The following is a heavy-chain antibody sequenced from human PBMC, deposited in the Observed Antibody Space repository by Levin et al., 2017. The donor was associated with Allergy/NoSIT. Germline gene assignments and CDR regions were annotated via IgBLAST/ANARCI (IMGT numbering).Heavy chain of an antibody. CDR1: GGTFSSYA. Sequence: SVKVSCKASGGTFSSYAISWVRQAPGQGLEWMGGIIPIFGTANYAQKFQGRVTITADESTSTAYMELSSLRSEDTAVYYCARDMLPAARFSAFDIWGQGTMVTVSS. D-gene: IGHD2-2*01. J-gene: IGHJ3*02. V-gene: IGHV1-69*13. CDR3: ARDMLPAARFSAFDI. CDR2: IIPIFGTA.